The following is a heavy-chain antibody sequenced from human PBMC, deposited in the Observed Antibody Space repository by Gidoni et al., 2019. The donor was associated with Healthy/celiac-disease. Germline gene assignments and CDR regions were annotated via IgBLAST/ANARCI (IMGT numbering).Heavy chain of an antibody. V-gene: IGHV3-23*01. J-gene: IGHJ5*02. CDR1: AFTFSSYA. CDR2: ISGSGGST. D-gene: IGHD2-21*02. Sequence: EVQLLESGGGLVQPGGSLRLSCAASAFTFSSYAMRWIRQAPGKGLEWVSAISGSGGSTYYADSVKGRFTISRDNSKNTLYLQMNSLRAEDTAVYYCAKDRVHMPAAYCGGDCYPTPSWGQGTLVTVSS. CDR3: AKDRVHMPAAYCGGDCYPTPS.